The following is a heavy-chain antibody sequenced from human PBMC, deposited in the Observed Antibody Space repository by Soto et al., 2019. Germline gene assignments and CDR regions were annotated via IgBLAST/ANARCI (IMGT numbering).Heavy chain of an antibody. J-gene: IGHJ6*02. D-gene: IGHD3-10*01. CDR1: GGSGGSFSGYY. Sequence: SETLSLTCAVNGGSGGSFSGYYWSWIRQPPGKGLEWIGEINHSGSTNYNPSLKSRVTISVDTPKNQFSLKLSSVTAADTAVYYCARGFGELAEEDYYYYGMDVWGQGTTVTVSS. CDR3: ARGFGELAEEDYYYYGMDV. CDR2: INHSGST. V-gene: IGHV4-34*01.